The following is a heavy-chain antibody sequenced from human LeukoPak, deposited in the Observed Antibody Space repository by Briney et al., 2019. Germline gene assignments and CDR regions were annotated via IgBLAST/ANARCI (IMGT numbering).Heavy chain of an antibody. J-gene: IGHJ4*02. CDR2: INVSGDI. Sequence: PGGSLRVSCAASEFTFSLYAMNWVRQAPGRGLAGVSYINVSGDIHYADSVRSRFTISRDNAKNTLYLRMNSLRAEDTAVYYCARDTFQPGRIDCWGQGTLVIVSS. CDR3: ARDTFQPGRIDC. D-gene: IGHD1-14*01. V-gene: IGHV3-69-1*01. CDR1: EFTFSLYA.